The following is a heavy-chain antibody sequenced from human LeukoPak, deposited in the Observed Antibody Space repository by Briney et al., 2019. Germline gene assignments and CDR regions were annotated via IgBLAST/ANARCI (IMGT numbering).Heavy chain of an antibody. D-gene: IGHD6-6*01. CDR3: ARHFAYSSSSYFDY. J-gene: IGHJ4*02. V-gene: IGHV4-59*08. CDR2: VYYTGST. CDR1: GGSVSNCY. Sequence: PSETLSLTCSVSGGSVSNCYWSWIRQPPGKGLEWIGYVYYTGSTNYNPSLKSRVTMFEDKSKNQFSLRLYSVTVADTAMYYCARHFAYSSSSYFDYWGQGSLVTVSS.